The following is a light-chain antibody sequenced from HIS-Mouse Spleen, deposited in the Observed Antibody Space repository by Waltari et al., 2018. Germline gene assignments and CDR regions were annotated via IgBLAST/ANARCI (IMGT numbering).Light chain of an antibody. V-gene: IGKV1-39*01. J-gene: IGKJ2*01. CDR1: QGISSY. CDR2: AAS. CDR3: QQSYSTLMYT. Sequence: DIQLTQSPSFLSASVGDRVTITCRASQGISSYLAWYQQKPGKAPNLLIYAASSLQSGVPSRFSGSGSGTDFTLTISSLQPEDFATYYCQQSYSTLMYTFGQGTKLEIK.